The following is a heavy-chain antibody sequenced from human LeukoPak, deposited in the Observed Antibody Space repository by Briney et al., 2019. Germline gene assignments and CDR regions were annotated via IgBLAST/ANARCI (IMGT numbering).Heavy chain of an antibody. CDR2: INHSGST. J-gene: IGHJ2*01. Sequence: PSETLSLTCAVYGGSFSGYYWSWIRQPPGKGLEWIGEINHSGSTNYNPSLKSRVTISLDTSTNQFSLKLSSVTAADTAVYYCARPSIAAASGGWYFDLWGRGTLVTVSS. D-gene: IGHD6-13*01. V-gene: IGHV4-34*01. CDR3: ARPSIAAASGGWYFDL. CDR1: GGSFSGYY.